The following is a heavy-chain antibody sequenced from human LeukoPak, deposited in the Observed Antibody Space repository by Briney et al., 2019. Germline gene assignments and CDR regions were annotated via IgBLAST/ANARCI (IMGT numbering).Heavy chain of an antibody. J-gene: IGHJ4*02. CDR1: GGSISSYY. D-gene: IGHD6-19*01. CDR3: ARSGYSSGWYNY. Sequence: SETLSLTCTVSGGSISSYYWSWIRQPPGKGLEWIGYIYYSGSTNYNPSLKSRVTISVDTSKNQFSLRLSSVTAADTAVYYCARSGYSSGWYNYWGQGTLVTVSS. V-gene: IGHV4-59*01. CDR2: IYYSGST.